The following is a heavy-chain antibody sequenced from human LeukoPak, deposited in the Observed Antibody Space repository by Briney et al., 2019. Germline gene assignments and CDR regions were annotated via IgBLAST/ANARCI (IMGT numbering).Heavy chain of an antibody. Sequence: GGSLRLSCAASGFTFSSYDMTWVRQAPGKGLEWVAVISYDGSNKYYADSVKGRFTISRDNSKNTLYLQMNSLRAEDTAVYYCAKDFAAAGTPDYWGQGTLVTVSS. CDR3: AKDFAAAGTPDY. D-gene: IGHD6-13*01. V-gene: IGHV3-30*18. CDR2: ISYDGSNK. CDR1: GFTFSSYD. J-gene: IGHJ4*02.